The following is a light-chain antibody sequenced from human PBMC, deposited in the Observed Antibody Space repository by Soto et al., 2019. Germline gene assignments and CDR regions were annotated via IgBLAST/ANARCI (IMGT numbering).Light chain of an antibody. V-gene: IGKV1-5*03. J-gene: IGKJ1*01. Sequence: DIQMTQSPSTLSGSVGDRVTITCRASQTISSWLAWYQQKPGKAPKLLIYKASTLKSGVPSRFSGSGSGTEFTLTISRLEPEDFAVYYCQQYGSSPPTWTFGQGTKVDIK. CDR3: QQYGSSPPTWT. CDR2: KAS. CDR1: QTISSW.